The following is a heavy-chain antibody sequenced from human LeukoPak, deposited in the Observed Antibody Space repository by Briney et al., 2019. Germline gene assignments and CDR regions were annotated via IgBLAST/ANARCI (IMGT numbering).Heavy chain of an antibody. V-gene: IGHV3-53*01. J-gene: IGHJ4*02. CDR1: GFTFSSYS. CDR3: ARDSSGYYKNFDY. D-gene: IGHD3-22*01. CDR2: IYSGGST. Sequence: PGGSLRLSCAASGFTFSSYSMNWVRQAPGKGLEWVSVIYSGGSTYYADSVKGRFTISRDNSKNTLYLQMNSLRAEDTAVYYCARDSSGYYKNFDYWGQGTLVTVSS.